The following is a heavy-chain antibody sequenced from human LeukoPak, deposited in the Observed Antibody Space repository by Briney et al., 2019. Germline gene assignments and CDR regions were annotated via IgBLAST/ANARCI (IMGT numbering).Heavy chain of an antibody. V-gene: IGHV3-30*18. CDR2: ISYDGSNK. Sequence: GGSLRLSCAASGFTFSSYGMHWVRQAPGKGLEWVAVISYDGSNKYYADSVKGRFTISRDNSKNTLYLQMNSLRAEDTAVYYCAKDSGDYGDYEPGYFGYWGQGTLVTVSS. D-gene: IGHD4-17*01. CDR1: GFTFSSYG. J-gene: IGHJ4*02. CDR3: AKDSGDYGDYEPGYFGY.